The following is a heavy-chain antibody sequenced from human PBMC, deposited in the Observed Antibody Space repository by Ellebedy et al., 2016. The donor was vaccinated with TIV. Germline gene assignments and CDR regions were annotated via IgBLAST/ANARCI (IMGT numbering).Heavy chain of an antibody. CDR3: ARSAWGGYYGDKTYYFDY. V-gene: IGHV1-69*13. D-gene: IGHD4-17*01. J-gene: IGHJ4*02. CDR1: GGTFSSYA. Sequence: SVKVSXKASGGTFSSYAISWVRQAPGQGLEWMGGIIPIFGTANYAQKFQGRVTITADESTSTAYMELSSLRSEDTAVYYCARSAWGGYYGDKTYYFDYWGQGTLVTVSS. CDR2: IIPIFGTA.